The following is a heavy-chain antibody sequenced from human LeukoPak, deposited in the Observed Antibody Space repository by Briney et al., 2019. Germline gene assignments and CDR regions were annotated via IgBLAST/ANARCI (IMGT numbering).Heavy chain of an antibody. Sequence: GASVKVSCKASGYTFTGYYMHWVRQAPGQGLEWMGWINPNSGGTNYAQKFQGRVTMTRDTSISTAYMELSRLRSDDTAVYYCARAPLDFYGSGSYYIRHFDYWGQGTLVTVSS. CDR3: ARAPLDFYGSGSYYIRHFDY. CDR1: GYTFTGYY. V-gene: IGHV1-2*02. CDR2: INPNSGGT. J-gene: IGHJ4*02. D-gene: IGHD3-10*01.